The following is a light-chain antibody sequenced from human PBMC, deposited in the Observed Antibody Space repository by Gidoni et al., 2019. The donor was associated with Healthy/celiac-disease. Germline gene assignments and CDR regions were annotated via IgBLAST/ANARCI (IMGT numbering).Light chain of an antibody. J-gene: IGLJ2*01. Sequence: QSVLTQPPSVSGAPGQRVTISCTGSSSNIGAGYDVHWYQQLPGTAPKPHIYGNSNRPSGVPDRFSGSKSGPSGSRAIPGLQAEDEAYYYCQSYDRSLSCHVVFGGGTKLTVL. CDR1: SSNIGAGYD. CDR3: QSYDRSLSCHVV. V-gene: IGLV1-40*01. CDR2: GNS.